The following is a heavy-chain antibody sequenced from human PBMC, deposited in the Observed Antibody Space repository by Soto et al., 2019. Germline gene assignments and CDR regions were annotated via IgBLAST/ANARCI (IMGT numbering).Heavy chain of an antibody. D-gene: IGHD2-8*01. CDR1: GFTFTTYW. CDR2: IKNDGSGT. J-gene: IGHJ4*02. V-gene: IGHV3-74*01. CDR3: ARGGVSTGANFDY. Sequence: EVQLVESGGGFFQPGGSLRLSCAASGFTFTTYWMHWLRQVPGKGPIWVSRIKNDGSGTAYADSVKGRFTISRDNAKNTLYLQMNSLTVEDTAVYYCARGGVSTGANFDYWGQGTLVSVSS.